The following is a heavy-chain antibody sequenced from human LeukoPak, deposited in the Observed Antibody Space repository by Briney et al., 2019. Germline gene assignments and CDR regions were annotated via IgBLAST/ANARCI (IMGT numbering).Heavy chain of an antibody. J-gene: IGHJ4*02. CDR1: GFTFSSYG. V-gene: IGHV3-23*01. D-gene: IGHD3-16*01. CDR3: ARGGVLKSVDY. CDR2: ISGSGGST. Sequence: GGTLRLSCAASGFTFSSYGMSWVRQAPGKGLEWVSVISGSGGSTYYADSVKGRFTISRDNSKNTLSLQMNSLRAEDTAVYYCARGGVLKSVDYWGQGTLVTVSS.